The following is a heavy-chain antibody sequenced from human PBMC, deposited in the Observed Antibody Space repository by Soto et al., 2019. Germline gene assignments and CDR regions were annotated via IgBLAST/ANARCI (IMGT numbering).Heavy chain of an antibody. D-gene: IGHD3-10*01. CDR1: GYSFTRYG. Sequence: ASVKVSCKASGYSFTRYGISWVRQAPGRGLEWMGWISTDNTHRNYAQNFQERVTMTTDTSTNTAYMELRSLRSDDTAIYYCARDRPGISVIRAVKTYNYFDPWGQGTLVTVSS. V-gene: IGHV1-18*01. CDR2: ISTDNTHR. J-gene: IGHJ5*02. CDR3: ARDRPGISVIRAVKTYNYFDP.